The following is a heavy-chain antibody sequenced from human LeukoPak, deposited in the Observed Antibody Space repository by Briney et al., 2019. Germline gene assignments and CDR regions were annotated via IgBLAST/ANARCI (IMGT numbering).Heavy chain of an antibody. CDR3: ARHGSGRYYPAEGRVDY. Sequence: ASVKVSCKASGYTFTSYYIHWVRQAPGQGLEWMGIINPSVGGTTYARKFQGRVTMTRDTSTSTVYMELSSLRSEDTAVYYCARHGSGRYYPAEGRVDYWGQGTLVTVSS. CDR1: GYTFTSYY. D-gene: IGHD3-10*01. J-gene: IGHJ4*02. CDR2: INPSVGGT. V-gene: IGHV1-46*03.